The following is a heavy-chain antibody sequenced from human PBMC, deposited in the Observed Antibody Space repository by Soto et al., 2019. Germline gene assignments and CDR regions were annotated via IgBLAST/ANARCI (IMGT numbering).Heavy chain of an antibody. CDR2: IYHSGST. CDR1: GDSISSDYYH. J-gene: IGHJ4*02. V-gene: IGHV4-30-4*08. D-gene: IGHD5-12*01. CDR3: ARLEGLATISYYFDF. Sequence: LSLTCTVSGDSISSDYYHWTWIRQSPGKGLEWIGYIYHSGSTYYNPSLKSRVTISVDTSKNQFSLKLNSVTAADSAVYFCARLEGLATISYYFDFWGPGALVTVSS.